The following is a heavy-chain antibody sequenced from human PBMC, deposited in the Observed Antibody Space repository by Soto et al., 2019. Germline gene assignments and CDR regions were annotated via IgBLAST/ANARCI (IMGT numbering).Heavy chain of an antibody. CDR1: GDSISAYY. CDR3: ARAYNDYYYGMDV. CDR2: IFYSGST. J-gene: IGHJ6*02. D-gene: IGHD1-20*01. V-gene: IGHV4-59*12. Sequence: SETLSLTCTVSGDSISAYYWSWFRRPPGKGLEWIGYIFYSGSTSYNPSLKSRVTISVDTSKNQFSLKLSSVTAADTAVYYCARAYNDYYYGMDVWGQGTTVTVSS.